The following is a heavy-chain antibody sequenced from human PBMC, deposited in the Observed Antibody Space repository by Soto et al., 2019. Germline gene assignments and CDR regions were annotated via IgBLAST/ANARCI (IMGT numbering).Heavy chain of an antibody. J-gene: IGHJ3*02. CDR3: ASRDDDAFDI. CDR2: IRSKANSYAT. Sequence: PGGSLRLSCAASGFTFSGSAMHWVRQASGKGLEWVGRIRSKANSYATAYAASVKGRFTISRDDSKNTAYLRMNSLKTEDTAVYYCASRDDDAFDIWGQGTMVTVSS. CDR1: GFTFSGSA. V-gene: IGHV3-73*01.